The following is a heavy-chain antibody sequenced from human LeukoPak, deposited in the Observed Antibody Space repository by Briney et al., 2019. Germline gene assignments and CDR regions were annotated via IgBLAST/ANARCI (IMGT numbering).Heavy chain of an antibody. J-gene: IGHJ4*02. V-gene: IGHV4-30-2*01. CDR1: GFTFSGFW. CDR2: IYHSGST. Sequence: LRLSCAVSGFTFSGFWMSWSRQPPGKGLEWIGYIYHSGSTYYNPSLKSRVTISVDRSKNQFSLKLSSVTAADTAVYYCARGTYYYDSSGYYYRVFDYWGQGTLVTVSS. D-gene: IGHD3-22*01. CDR3: ARGTYYYDSSGYYYRVFDY.